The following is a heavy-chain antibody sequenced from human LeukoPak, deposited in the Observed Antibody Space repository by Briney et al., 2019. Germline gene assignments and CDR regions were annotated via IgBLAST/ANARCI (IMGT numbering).Heavy chain of an antibody. J-gene: IGHJ4*02. CDR2: FSSGGSA. D-gene: IGHD1-7*01. CDR3: ARKQTGTMYDV. Sequence: SETLSHTCIVPGGSISSSSYYWAWIRQSPGKGLEWIGTFSSGGSAYYNPSLTSRVSISKDTSDNQFSLRLYSVTAADTAVYYCARKQTGTMYDVWGQGTQVTVSS. V-gene: IGHV4-39*07. CDR1: GGSISSSSYY.